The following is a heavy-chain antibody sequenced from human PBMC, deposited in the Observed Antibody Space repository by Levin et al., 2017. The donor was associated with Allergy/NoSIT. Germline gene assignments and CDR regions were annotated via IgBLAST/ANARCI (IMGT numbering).Heavy chain of an antibody. CDR1: GFTFSDYA. D-gene: IGHD4-17*01. V-gene: IGHV3-33*03. CDR2: IWHDGSGE. J-gene: IGHJ5*02. Sequence: GGSLRLSCAASGFTFSDYAMHWVRQTPGKGLDWVAIIWHDGSGEYYAESVKGRFTISRDNSKNSLYLQMNSLRAEDTAMYYCASGGDYGDYYLDRWGRGTLVTVSS. CDR3: ASGGDYGDYYLDR.